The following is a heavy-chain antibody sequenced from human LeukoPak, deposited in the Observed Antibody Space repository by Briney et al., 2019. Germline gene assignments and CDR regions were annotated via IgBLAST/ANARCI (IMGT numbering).Heavy chain of an antibody. CDR2: IWYDGSNK. J-gene: IGHJ4*02. CDR1: GFTFSSYG. CDR3: AREGPRGNSQFDY. V-gene: IGHV3-33*01. D-gene: IGHD2/OR15-2a*01. Sequence: GGSLRLSCAASGFTFSSYGMHWVRQAPGKGLEWVALIWYDGSNKYYADSVKGRLTISRDNSKNTLYLQMNSLRAEDTAVYCAREGPRGNSQFDYWGQGTLVTVSS.